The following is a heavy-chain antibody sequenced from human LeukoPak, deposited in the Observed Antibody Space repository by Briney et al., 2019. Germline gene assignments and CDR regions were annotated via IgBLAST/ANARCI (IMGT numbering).Heavy chain of an antibody. CDR2: ISYDGSNK. Sequence: PGGSLRLSCAASGFTFNNYGMHWVRQAPGKGLEWVAVISYDGSNKYYADSVKGRFTISRDNAKNSLYLQMNSLRAEDTAVYYCARARGYYDSSGYPERLGYFDYWGQGTLVTVSS. CDR3: ARARGYYDSSGYPERLGYFDY. V-gene: IGHV3-30*03. D-gene: IGHD3-22*01. J-gene: IGHJ4*02. CDR1: GFTFNNYG.